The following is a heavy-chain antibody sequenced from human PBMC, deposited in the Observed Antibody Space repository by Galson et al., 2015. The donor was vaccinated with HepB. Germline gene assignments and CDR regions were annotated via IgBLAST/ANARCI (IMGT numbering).Heavy chain of an antibody. J-gene: IGHJ4*02. CDR1: GFTVSDVY. V-gene: IGHV3-66*02. D-gene: IGHD2-8*01. CDR2: IYNVGTT. CDR3: ARGLMANNIDC. Sequence: SLRLSCAVSGFTVSDVYMSWVRQTPGKRLEWVSIIYNVGTTYYAGSVKGRFTVSRDNSKNTLDLQMSSLRAEDTALYYCARGLMANNIDCWGQGTQVTVSS.